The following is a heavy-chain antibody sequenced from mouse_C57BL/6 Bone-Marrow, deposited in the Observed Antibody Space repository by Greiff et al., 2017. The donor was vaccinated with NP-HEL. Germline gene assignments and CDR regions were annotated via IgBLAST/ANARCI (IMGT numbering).Heavy chain of an antibody. CDR3: ARHYYGSSLAWFAY. D-gene: IGHD1-1*01. CDR1: GYTFTSYW. CDR2: IDPSDSYT. V-gene: IGHV1-50*01. J-gene: IGHJ3*01. Sequence: VQLQQPGAELVKPGASVKLSCKASGYTFTSYWMQWVKQRPGQGLEWIGEIDPSDSYTNYNQKFKGKATLTVDTSSSTAYMQLSSLTSEDSAVYYCARHYYGSSLAWFAYWGQGTLVTVSA.